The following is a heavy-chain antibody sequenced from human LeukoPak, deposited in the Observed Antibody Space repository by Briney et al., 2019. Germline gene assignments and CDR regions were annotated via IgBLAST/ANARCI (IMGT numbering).Heavy chain of an antibody. Sequence: ASVKVPCKLSGYTGIELSMQWVRQAPGKGLEWMGGFDLQDGETKYAQKFQGRVTMTEDTSTDTAYMELRSLTSEDTAVYYCATHTISGVVTYASHIWGRGTLVTVSS. CDR3: ATHTISGVVTYASHI. CDR2: FDLQDGET. V-gene: IGHV1-24*01. J-gene: IGHJ3*02. D-gene: IGHD3-3*01. CDR1: GYTGIELS.